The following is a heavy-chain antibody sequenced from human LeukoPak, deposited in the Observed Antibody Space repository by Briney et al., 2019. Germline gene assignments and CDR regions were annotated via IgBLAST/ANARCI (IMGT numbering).Heavy chain of an antibody. D-gene: IGHD3-22*01. V-gene: IGHV3-23*01. CDR3: AKARVITSFDY. Sequence: GGSLRLSCAASGFTFSHYIMTWVRQAPGKGLEWASSISGSGTSTYFADSVKGRFTISRDNSKNTLFLQMSSMTAEDTALYYCAKARVITSFDYWGQGTLVTVSS. J-gene: IGHJ4*02. CDR2: ISGSGTST. CDR1: GFTFSHYI.